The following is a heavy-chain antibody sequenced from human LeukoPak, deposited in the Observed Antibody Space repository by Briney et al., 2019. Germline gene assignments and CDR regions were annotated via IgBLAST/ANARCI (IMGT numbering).Heavy chain of an antibody. CDR3: ARVDYYDSRGFDY. Sequence: PSETLSLTCTVSGGSISSSSYYWGWIRQPPGKGLEWIGSIYYSGSTYYNPSLKSRVTISVDTSKNQFSLKLSSVTAADTAVYYCARVDYYDSRGFDYWGQGTLVTVSS. CDR1: GGSISSSSYY. J-gene: IGHJ4*02. D-gene: IGHD3-22*01. CDR2: IYYSGST. V-gene: IGHV4-39*07.